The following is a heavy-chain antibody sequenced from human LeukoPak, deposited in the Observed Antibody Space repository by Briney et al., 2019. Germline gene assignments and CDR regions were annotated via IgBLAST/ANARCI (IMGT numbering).Heavy chain of an antibody. CDR2: MNPNSGNT. Sequence: ASVKVSCKASGYTFTSYDINWVRQATGQGLEWMGWMNPNSGNTGYAQKFQGRVTMTRNTSISTAYMELSSLRSEDTAVYYCARAGTSYYYDSSGYYYAPGYWGQGTLVTVSS. J-gene: IGHJ4*02. CDR3: ARAGTSYYYDSSGYYYAPGY. D-gene: IGHD3-22*01. V-gene: IGHV1-8*01. CDR1: GYTFTSYD.